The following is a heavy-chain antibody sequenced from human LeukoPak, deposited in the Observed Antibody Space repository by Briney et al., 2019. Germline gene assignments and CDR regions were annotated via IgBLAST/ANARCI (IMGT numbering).Heavy chain of an antibody. D-gene: IGHD6-13*01. CDR3: AKDQAAAGTDASMDV. V-gene: IGHV3-66*01. J-gene: IGHJ6*02. Sequence: GGSLRLSCAASGFTVSNNYMTWVRQAPGKGLEWVSLIYSGGSTYYADSVKGRFTISRDNSLHTVYLQMNSLREEDTTVYYCAKDQAAAGTDASMDVWGRGTTVIVSS. CDR2: IYSGGST. CDR1: GFTVSNNY.